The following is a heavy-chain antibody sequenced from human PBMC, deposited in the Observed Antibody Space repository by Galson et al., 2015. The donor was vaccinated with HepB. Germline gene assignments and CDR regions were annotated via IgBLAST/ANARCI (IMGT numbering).Heavy chain of an antibody. Sequence: SLRLSCAASGFTFSNYGMHWVRQAPGKGLEWVAVISYDGSKKYYEESVKGRFTISRDNPKNTLYLQVNSLRPEDTAVYYCVKDPALTAGTSNYFEYWGQGTLVTVSS. D-gene: IGHD6-13*01. J-gene: IGHJ4*02. CDR1: GFTFSNYG. V-gene: IGHV3-30*18. CDR3: VKDPALTAGTSNYFEY. CDR2: ISYDGSKK.